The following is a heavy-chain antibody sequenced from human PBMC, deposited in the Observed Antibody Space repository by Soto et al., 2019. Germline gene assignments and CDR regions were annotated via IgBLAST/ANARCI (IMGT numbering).Heavy chain of an antibody. V-gene: IGHV3-23*01. CDR1: GFTFSSYA. D-gene: IGHD4-4*01. J-gene: IGHJ6*02. Sequence: PGGSLRLSCAASGFTFSSYAMSWVRQAPGKGLEWVSAISGSGGSTYYADSVKGRFTISRDNSKNTLYLQMNSLRAEDTAVYYCASEPDYISYYGMDVWGQGTTVTVSS. CDR2: ISGSGGST. CDR3: ASEPDYISYYGMDV.